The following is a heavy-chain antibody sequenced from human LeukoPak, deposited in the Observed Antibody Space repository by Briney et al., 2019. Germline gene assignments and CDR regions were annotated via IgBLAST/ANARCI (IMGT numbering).Heavy chain of an antibody. D-gene: IGHD3-10*01. V-gene: IGHV3-48*03. CDR2: ISTSGSTI. J-gene: IGHJ4*02. CDR1: GFTFSPYE. CDR3: ARVAYGSGSYYYNDY. Sequence: GGSLRLSCAASGFTFSPYEMNWVRQAPGKGLEWVSYISTSGSTIYYADSVKGRFTLSRDNAKNSMYLQMNSLRAEDTAVYYCARVAYGSGSYYYNDYWGQGTLVTVSS.